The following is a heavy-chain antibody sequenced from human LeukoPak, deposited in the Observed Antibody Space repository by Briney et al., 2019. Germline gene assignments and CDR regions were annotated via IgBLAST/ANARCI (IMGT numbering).Heavy chain of an antibody. CDR2: IYNGGNT. J-gene: IGHJ4*02. V-gene: IGHV4-59*12. Sequence: SETLSLTCTVSGGSISTYYWSWIRQPPGKELEWVGRIYNGGNTYYNPSLKSRVTISVDTSKNQFSLKLSSVTAADTAVYYCARGNILSGYCFDFWGQGALVTVSS. D-gene: IGHD3-9*01. CDR1: GGSISTYY. CDR3: ARGNILSGYCFDF.